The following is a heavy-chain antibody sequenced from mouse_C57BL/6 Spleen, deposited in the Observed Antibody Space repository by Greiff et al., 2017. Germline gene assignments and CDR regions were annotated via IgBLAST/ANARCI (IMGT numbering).Heavy chain of an antibody. D-gene: IGHD1-1*01. V-gene: IGHV8-8*01. CDR2: IWWDDDK. CDR3: ARSRYYGSSPYAMDY. CDR1: GFSLSTFGMG. J-gene: IGHJ4*01. Sequence: QVTLKVSGPGILQPSQTLSLTCSFSGFSLSTFGMGVGWIRLPSGKGLEWLAHIWWDDDKYYNPALKSRLTISKDTSKNQVFLKIANVDTADTATYYCARSRYYGSSPYAMDYWGQGTSVTVSS.